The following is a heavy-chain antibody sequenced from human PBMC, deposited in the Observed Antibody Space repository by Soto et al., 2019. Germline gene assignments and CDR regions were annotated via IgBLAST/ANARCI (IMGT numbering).Heavy chain of an antibody. CDR2: IIAGNGNT. V-gene: IGHV1-3*01. J-gene: IGHJ3*02. Sequence: QVQLVQSGAEVKKPGASVKVSCKTSGYTFTTYPMHWVRQAPGQRLEWMGWIIAGNGNTKYSQKFQGRVTITRDTSASTAYMELSSLRSEDTAVYYCARGLTMVRGLILDAFDMWGQGTMVTVSS. CDR1: GYTFTTYP. CDR3: ARGLTMVRGLILDAFDM. D-gene: IGHD3-10*01.